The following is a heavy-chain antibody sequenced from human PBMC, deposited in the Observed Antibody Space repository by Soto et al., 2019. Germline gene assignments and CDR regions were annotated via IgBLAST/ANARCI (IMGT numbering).Heavy chain of an antibody. CDR1: GYTFTGYY. CDR3: ARGSEGYCTNGVCNWFGP. J-gene: IGHJ5*02. Sequence: ASVKVSCKASGYTFTGYYMHWVRQAPGQGLEWMGWINPNSGGTNYAQKFQGWVTMTRDTSISTAYMELSRLRSDDTAVYYCARGSEGYCTNGVCNWFGPWGQGTLVTVSS. CDR2: INPNSGGT. D-gene: IGHD2-8*01. V-gene: IGHV1-2*04.